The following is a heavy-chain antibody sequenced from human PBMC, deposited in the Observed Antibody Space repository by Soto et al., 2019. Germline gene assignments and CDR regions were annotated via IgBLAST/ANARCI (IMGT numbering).Heavy chain of an antibody. CDR2: IIPIFGTA. J-gene: IGHJ1*01. CDR1: GGTFSSYA. D-gene: IGHD6-13*01. V-gene: IGHV1-69*13. Sequence: ASVKVSCKASGGTFSSYAISWVRQAPGQGLEWMGGIIPIFGTANYAQKFQGRVTITADESTNTAYMELSSLRSEDTAVYYCARDPRQLLFTGIAAADPEYFQHWGQGTLVTVSS. CDR3: ARDPRQLLFTGIAAADPEYFQH.